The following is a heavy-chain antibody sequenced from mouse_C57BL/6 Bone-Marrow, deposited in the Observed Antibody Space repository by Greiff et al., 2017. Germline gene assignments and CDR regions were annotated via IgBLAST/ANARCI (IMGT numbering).Heavy chain of an antibody. Sequence: VKLQESDAELVKPGASVKISCKVSGYTFTDHTIHWMKQRPEQGLEWIGYIYPRDGSTKYNEKFKGKATLTADKSSSTAYMQLNSLTSEDSAVYCCARGSGGPLYAMDYWGQGTSVTVSS. CDR3: ARGSGGPLYAMDY. J-gene: IGHJ4*01. CDR2: IYPRDGST. V-gene: IGHV1-78*01. D-gene: IGHD4-1*01. CDR1: GYTFTDHT.